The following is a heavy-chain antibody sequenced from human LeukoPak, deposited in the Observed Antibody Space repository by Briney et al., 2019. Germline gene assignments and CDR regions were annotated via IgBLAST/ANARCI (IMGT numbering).Heavy chain of an antibody. Sequence: GGSLRLSCAASGFTFSSYWMHWVRQAPGKGLVWVSRMYSDGSSTNYADSVKGRFTISRDNAKNTLYLQMNSLRAEDTAVYYCARDRSSLGLWFGELRNWGQGTLVTASA. CDR3: ARDRSSLGLWFGELRN. CDR1: GFTFSSYW. D-gene: IGHD3-10*01. V-gene: IGHV3-74*01. J-gene: IGHJ4*02. CDR2: MYSDGSST.